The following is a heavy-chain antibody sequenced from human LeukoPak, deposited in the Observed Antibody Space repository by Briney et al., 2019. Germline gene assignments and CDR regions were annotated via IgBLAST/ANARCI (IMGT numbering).Heavy chain of an antibody. CDR1: GGSISTYY. D-gene: IGHD6-19*01. Sequence: SETLSLTCAVSGGSISTYYWNWIRQPPGKGLEWIGYIYYGGSAIYNPSLKSRVTISVDRPKNQFSLKLNSVTAADTAVYYCATMAVAGTGYNWLDPWGQGTLVTVSS. J-gene: IGHJ5*02. CDR2: IYYGGSA. CDR3: ATMAVAGTGYNWLDP. V-gene: IGHV4-59*08.